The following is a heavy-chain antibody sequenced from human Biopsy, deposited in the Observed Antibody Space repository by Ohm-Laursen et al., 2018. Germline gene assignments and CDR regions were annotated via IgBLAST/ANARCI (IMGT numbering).Heavy chain of an antibody. J-gene: IGHJ6*02. V-gene: IGHV4-59*07. CDR2: ISDRGTT. CDR3: ARATNSTGWPYYYFYGMDV. D-gene: IGHD2/OR15-2a*01. Sequence: SDTLSLTCTVSGGSISSDYWSWIRQTPGKGLEWIGHISDRGTTNSNPSLRGRVTISVDTSKNQFSLRLNSVTAADTAVYYCARATNSTGWPYYYFYGMDVWGQGTTVTVSS. CDR1: GGSISSDY.